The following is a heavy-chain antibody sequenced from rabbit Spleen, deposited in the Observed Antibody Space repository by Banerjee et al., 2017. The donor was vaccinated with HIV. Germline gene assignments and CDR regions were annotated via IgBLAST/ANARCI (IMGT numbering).Heavy chain of an antibody. Sequence: QSLEESGGDLVKPGASLTLTCTASGFSFSSNAMCWVRQAPGKGLEWIGCINTGSGSAYYASWAKGRFTISKTSSTTVTLQMTSLTAADTATYFCATGDDGGYGYGNLWGPGTL. J-gene: IGHJ4*01. CDR2: INTGSGSA. CDR3: ATGDDGGYGYGNL. V-gene: IGHV1S40*01. D-gene: IGHD6-1*01. CDR1: GFSFSSNA.